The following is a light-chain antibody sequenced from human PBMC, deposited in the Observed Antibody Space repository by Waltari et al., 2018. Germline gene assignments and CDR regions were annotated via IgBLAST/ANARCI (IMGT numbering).Light chain of an antibody. CDR2: KAS. CDR1: QSISDW. V-gene: IGKV1-5*03. J-gene: IGKJ5*01. CDR3: QPYNDYSNM. Sequence: DIQMTQSPSTLSASVGDRVTITCRASQSISDWLAWYQQKPGKAPKLLIYKASSLESGVPSRFSGSGSATEFTLTISSLQHDDYATYYCQPYNDYSNMFGQGTRLEIK.